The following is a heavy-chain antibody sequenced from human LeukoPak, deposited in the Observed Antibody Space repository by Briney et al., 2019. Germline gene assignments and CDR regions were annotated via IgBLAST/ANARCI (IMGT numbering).Heavy chain of an antibody. CDR2: IYYSGST. Sequence: SETPSLTCTVSGGSISSGDYYWSWIRQPPGKGLEWIEYIYYSGSTYYNPSLKSRVTISVDTSKNQFSLKLSSVTAADTAVYYCARGGYFDVSFSLFQEDYYYYYGMDVWGQGTTVTVSS. CDR1: GGSISSGDYY. J-gene: IGHJ6*02. D-gene: IGHD3-9*01. V-gene: IGHV4-30-4*01. CDR3: ARGGYFDVSFSLFQEDYYYYYGMDV.